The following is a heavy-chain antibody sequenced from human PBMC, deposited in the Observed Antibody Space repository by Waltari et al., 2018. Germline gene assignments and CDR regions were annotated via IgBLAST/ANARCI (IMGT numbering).Heavy chain of an antibody. Sequence: QVQLVQSGAEVKKPGASVKVSCKASGYTFTGYYMHWVRQAPGQGLEWMGGLNPNSGGTNYAQMFQGRGTMTRDTSISTAYMELSRLRSDDTAVYYCARWEATGTTSAVYFQHWGQGTLVTVSS. J-gene: IGHJ1*01. CDR1: GYTFTGYY. CDR2: LNPNSGGT. D-gene: IGHD1-1*01. CDR3: ARWEATGTTSAVYFQH. V-gene: IGHV1-2*02.